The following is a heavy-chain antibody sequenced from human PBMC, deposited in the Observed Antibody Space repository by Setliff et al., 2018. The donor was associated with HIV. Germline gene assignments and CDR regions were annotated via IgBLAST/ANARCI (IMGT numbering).Heavy chain of an antibody. Sequence: ASVKVSCKVSGYTLTELSVHWVRQAPGKGLEWMGGFVPEHSETIYAQKFQGRVTMTEDTSTDTAFMELSGLTSEDTAVYYCATRGDLLGRRASTVTVYYYYLDVWGNGTTVTVSS. D-gene: IGHD4-17*01. CDR1: GYTLTELS. CDR2: FVPEHSET. CDR3: ATRGDLLGRRASTVTVYYYYLDV. V-gene: IGHV1-24*01. J-gene: IGHJ6*03.